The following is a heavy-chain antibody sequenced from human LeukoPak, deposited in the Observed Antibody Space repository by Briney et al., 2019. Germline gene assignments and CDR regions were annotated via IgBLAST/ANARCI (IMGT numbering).Heavy chain of an antibody. CDR2: IKQDGSEK. V-gene: IGHV3-7*04. Sequence: PGGSLRLSCAASGFTLSTYWMTWVRQAPGKGLEWVANIKQDGSEKYYVDSVKGRFTISRDNAKNSLYLQMNSLRGEDTGVYYCARSGGLDYWGQGTLVSLS. CDR3: ARSGGLDY. J-gene: IGHJ4*02. CDR1: GFTLSTYW. D-gene: IGHD3-10*01.